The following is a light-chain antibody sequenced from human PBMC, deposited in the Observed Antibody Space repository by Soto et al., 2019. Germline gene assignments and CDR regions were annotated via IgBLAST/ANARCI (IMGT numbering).Light chain of an antibody. V-gene: IGLV2-14*01. CDR2: EVR. J-gene: IGLJ2*01. CDR1: MRDVGAYNL. CDR3: SSYTSKSSLI. Sequence: SALTQPASVSGSPGQSITISCAGTMRDVGAYNLVSWYQQHPGRAPQLIIYEVRNRPSGISFRFSGSKSGNTASLTISGLQAEDEADYYYSSYTSKSSLIFGGGTKVTVL.